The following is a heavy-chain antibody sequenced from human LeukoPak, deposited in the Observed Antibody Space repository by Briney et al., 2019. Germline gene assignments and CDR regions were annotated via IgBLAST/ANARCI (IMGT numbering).Heavy chain of an antibody. CDR2: INHSGST. CDR1: GGSFSVYY. J-gene: IGHJ6*02. V-gene: IGHV4-34*01. Sequence: PSETLSLTCAVYGGSFSVYYWSWIRQPPGKGLEWIGEINHSGSTNYNPSLKSRVTISVDTSKNQFSLKLSSVTAADTAVYYCASAPLNCSSTSCLRGNYYYGMDVWGQGTTVTVSS. CDR3: ASAPLNCSSTSCLRGNYYYGMDV. D-gene: IGHD2-2*01.